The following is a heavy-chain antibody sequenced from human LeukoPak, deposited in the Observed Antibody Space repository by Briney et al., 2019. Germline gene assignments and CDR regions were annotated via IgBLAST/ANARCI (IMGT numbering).Heavy chain of an antibody. CDR2: ISYDGSNK. Sequence: GGSLRLSCAASGFTFSSYAMHWVRQAPGKGLEWVAVISYDGSNKYYADSVKGRFTISRDNSKNTLYLQMNSLRAEDTAVYYCARVFIPLWGDYYYGMDVWGQGTTVTVSS. J-gene: IGHJ6*02. CDR3: ARVFIPLWGDYYYGMDV. V-gene: IGHV3-30-3*01. CDR1: GFTFSSYA. D-gene: IGHD3-16*01.